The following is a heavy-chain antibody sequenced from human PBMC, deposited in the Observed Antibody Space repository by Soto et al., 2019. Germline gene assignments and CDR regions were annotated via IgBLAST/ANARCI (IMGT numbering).Heavy chain of an antibody. D-gene: IGHD3-22*01. J-gene: IGHJ4*02. CDR2: ISGSGGST. Sequence: EMQLLESGGGLVQPGGSLRLSCAASGFTFSSFAMSWVRQAPGKGLDWVSAISGSGGSTYSADSVRGRFTISRDNSKNTLYLEMNSLRAEDTAVYYCVVDTSGLLDYWGQGTQVTVSS. V-gene: IGHV3-23*01. CDR1: GFTFSSFA. CDR3: VVDTSGLLDY.